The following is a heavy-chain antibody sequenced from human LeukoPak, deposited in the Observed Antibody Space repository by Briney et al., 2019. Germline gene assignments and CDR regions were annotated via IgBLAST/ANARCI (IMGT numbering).Heavy chain of an antibody. CDR1: GGSISSYY. D-gene: IGHD4-17*01. CDR2: IYYSGST. J-gene: IGHJ5*02. V-gene: IGHV4-59*01. Sequence: PSETLSLTCTVSGGSISSYYWSWIRQPPGKGLEWIGYIYYSGSTNCNPSLKSRVTISVDTSKNQFSLKLSSVTAADTAVYYCARDFPYGDYKRWENWFDPWGQGTLVTVSS. CDR3: ARDFPYGDYKRWENWFDP.